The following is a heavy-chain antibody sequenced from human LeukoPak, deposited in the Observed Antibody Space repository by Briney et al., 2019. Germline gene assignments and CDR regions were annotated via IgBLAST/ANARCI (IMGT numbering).Heavy chain of an antibody. J-gene: IGHJ4*02. CDR3: AKSFYDSSPCDY. CDR1: GFTFSSYA. CDR2: ISYDGSNK. D-gene: IGHD3-22*01. Sequence: GRSLRLSCAASGFTFSSYAMHWVRQAPGKGLEWVAVISYDGSNKYYADSVKGRFTISRDNSKSTLYLQMNSLRAEDTAVYYCAKSFYDSSPCDYWGQGALVTVSS. V-gene: IGHV3-30-3*01.